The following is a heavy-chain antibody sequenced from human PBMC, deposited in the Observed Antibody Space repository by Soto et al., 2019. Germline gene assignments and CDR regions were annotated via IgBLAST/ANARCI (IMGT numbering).Heavy chain of an antibody. CDR3: ARGPITTNPRFDP. Sequence: KTSETLSLTCAVYGGSFSGYYWSWIRQPPGKGLEWIGEINHSGSTNYNPSFKSRVTISVDTSKNQFSLKLSSVTAADTAVYYCARGPITTNPRFDPWGQGTLVTVSS. D-gene: IGHD3-22*01. CDR1: GGSFSGYY. V-gene: IGHV4-34*01. CDR2: INHSGST. J-gene: IGHJ5*02.